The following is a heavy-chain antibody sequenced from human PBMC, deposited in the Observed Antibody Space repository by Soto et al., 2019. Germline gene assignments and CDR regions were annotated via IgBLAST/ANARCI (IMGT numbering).Heavy chain of an antibody. CDR3: ARGIATGQLDT. CDR1: GYTFIRYT. CDR2: INPDNGNT. D-gene: IGHD2-15*01. J-gene: IGHJ5*02. V-gene: IGHV1-3*01. Sequence: GASVKVSCKASGYTFIRYTMNWVRQAPGQRLEWMGWINPDNGNTKSSQKFQDRVIITRDTSASTAYMDLSSLRSEDTAVYYCARGIATGQLDTWGQGTLVTVSS.